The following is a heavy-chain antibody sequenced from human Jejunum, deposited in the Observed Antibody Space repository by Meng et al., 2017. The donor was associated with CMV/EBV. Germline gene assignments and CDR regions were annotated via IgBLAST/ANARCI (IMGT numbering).Heavy chain of an antibody. CDR1: YSFTTKW. Sequence: YSFTTKWIAWVRQMPGKGLEYMGIIYPGDSETRNSPSFQGHVTFSADRSISTAYLQWNTLKASDTAMYYCARLTQMSGGSKYLEYWGQGTLVTVSS. D-gene: IGHD3-16*01. CDR2: IYPGDSET. V-gene: IGHV5-51*01. CDR3: ARLTQMSGGSKYLEY. J-gene: IGHJ4*02.